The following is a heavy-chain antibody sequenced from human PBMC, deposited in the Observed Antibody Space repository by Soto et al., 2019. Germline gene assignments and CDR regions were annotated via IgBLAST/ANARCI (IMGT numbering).Heavy chain of an antibody. D-gene: IGHD3-22*01. Sequence: GGSLRLSCAASGFTFSTYSMTWVRQAPGKSLEWVATIKRDGSETYYVDSVKGRFTISRDTAKSSVYLQMNSLRAEDTAVYYCAKDYFYYDSVHFDYWGQGTLVTVSS. J-gene: IGHJ4*02. CDR1: GFTFSTYS. CDR2: IKRDGSET. CDR3: AKDYFYYDSVHFDY. V-gene: IGHV3-7*01.